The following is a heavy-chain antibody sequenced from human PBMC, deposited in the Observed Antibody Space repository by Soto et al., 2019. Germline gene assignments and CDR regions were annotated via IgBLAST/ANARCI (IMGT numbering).Heavy chain of an antibody. V-gene: IGHV4-59*08. Sequence: SETLSLTCTVSGGSISSYYWSWIRQPPGKGLEWIGYIYYSGSTNYNPSPKSRVTISVDTSKNQFSLKLSSVTAADTAVYYCARIYYDSVFDYWGQGTLVTVSS. CDR2: IYYSGST. D-gene: IGHD3-22*01. CDR3: ARIYYDSVFDY. J-gene: IGHJ4*02. CDR1: GGSISSYY.